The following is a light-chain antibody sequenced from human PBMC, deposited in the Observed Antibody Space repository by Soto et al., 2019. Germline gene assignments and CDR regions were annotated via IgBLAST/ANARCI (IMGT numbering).Light chain of an antibody. CDR3: QQYNNWTIT. J-gene: IGKJ5*01. Sequence: EIVITQSPATLSVSPGERATLACRASQSVGRYLAWYGHKPGQAPSILIYDASTRETGPPARCGSSGARATCTPSISSLQSEDVEVDCCQQYNNWTITFGQGTRLEIK. CDR2: DAS. CDR1: QSVGRY. V-gene: IGKV3-15*01.